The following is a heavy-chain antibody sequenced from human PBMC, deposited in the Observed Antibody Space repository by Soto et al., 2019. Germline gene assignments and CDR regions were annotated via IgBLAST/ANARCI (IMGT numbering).Heavy chain of an antibody. V-gene: IGHV4-34*01. CDR1: GGSFSGYY. Sequence: QVQLQQWGAGLLKPSETLSLTCAVYGGSFSGYYWSWLRQPPGKGLEWIGEINHSGSTNYNPSLKSRVTISVDTSKNQFSLKLSSVTAADTAVYYCARGRFRIRAAAGTNFDYWGQGTLVTVSS. CDR2: INHSGST. CDR3: ARGRFRIRAAAGTNFDY. D-gene: IGHD6-13*01. J-gene: IGHJ4*02.